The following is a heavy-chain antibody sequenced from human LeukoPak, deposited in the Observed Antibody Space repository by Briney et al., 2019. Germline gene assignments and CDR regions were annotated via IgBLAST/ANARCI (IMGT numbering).Heavy chain of an antibody. V-gene: IGHV1-69*13. Sequence: ASVKVSCKASGGTISSYAISWVRQAPGQGLEWMGGIIPIFGTANYAQKSQGRVTITADESTSTAYMELSSLRSEDTAVYYCARAQGYSSGWYETEYYYYGMDVWGQGTTVTVSS. D-gene: IGHD6-19*01. CDR1: GGTISSYA. CDR3: ARAQGYSSGWYETEYYYYGMDV. CDR2: IIPIFGTA. J-gene: IGHJ6*02.